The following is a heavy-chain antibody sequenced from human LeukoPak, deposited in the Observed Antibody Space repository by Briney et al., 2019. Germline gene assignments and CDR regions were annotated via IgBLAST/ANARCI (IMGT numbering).Heavy chain of an antibody. V-gene: IGHV5-51*01. Sequence: GESLKISCKGSGYSFTSYWIGWVRQMPGKGLEWMGIIYPGDSDTRYSPSFQGQVTISADKSISTAYLQWSSLKASDTAMYYCAGTRGYYDILTGYHYYYYGMDVWGQGTTVTVSS. J-gene: IGHJ6*02. D-gene: IGHD3-9*01. CDR1: GYSFTSYW. CDR3: AGTRGYYDILTGYHYYYYGMDV. CDR2: IYPGDSDT.